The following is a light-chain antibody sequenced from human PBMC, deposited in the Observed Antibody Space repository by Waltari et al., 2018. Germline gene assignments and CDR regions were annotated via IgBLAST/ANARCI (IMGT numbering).Light chain of an antibody. CDR1: SGHSRHV. V-gene: IGLV4-69*01. CDR3: QTGGHGTWV. J-gene: IGLJ3*02. CDR2: VNSDASH. Sequence: QLVLTQSPSASASLGASVKLTCSLSSGHSRHVIAWHQQKPEKGPRYLMKVNSDASHSKGDKIPDRFSGSSSGAEHSLTIAGLQSEDEADYYCQTGGHGTWVFGGGTKLSVL.